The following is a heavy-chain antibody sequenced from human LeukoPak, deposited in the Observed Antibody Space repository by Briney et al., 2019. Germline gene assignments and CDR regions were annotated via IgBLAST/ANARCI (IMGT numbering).Heavy chain of an antibody. V-gene: IGHV3-15*01. CDR1: GLTFTNAW. CDR2: FKSRADDGTT. J-gene: IGHJ4*02. CDR3: AANRVGAISY. D-gene: IGHD1-26*01. Sequence: PGGSLRLSCVASGLTFTNAWLSWVRLAPGKGLEWVARFKSRADDGTTDYAAPVKGRFTISRDDSKTTLYLQMNSLKTEDTGVYYCAANRVGAISYWGQGSLVTVSS.